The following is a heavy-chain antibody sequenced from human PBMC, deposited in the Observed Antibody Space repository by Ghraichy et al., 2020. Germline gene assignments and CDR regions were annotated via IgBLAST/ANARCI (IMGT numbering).Heavy chain of an antibody. CDR1: GGPISSYY. CDR3: ARVDSSGWYLRAFDI. V-gene: IGHV4-59*01. Sequence: LRLSCTVSGGPISSYYWSWIRQPPGKGLEWIGYIYSSGSTNYNPSLKSRVTISVDTSKNQFFLKLSSVTAADTAVYYCARVDSSGWYLRAFDIWGQGTIVTVSS. D-gene: IGHD6-19*01. CDR2: IYSSGST. J-gene: IGHJ3*02.